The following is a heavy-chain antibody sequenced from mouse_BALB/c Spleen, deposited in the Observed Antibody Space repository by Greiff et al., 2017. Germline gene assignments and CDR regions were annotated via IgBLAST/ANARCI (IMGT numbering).Heavy chain of an antibody. CDR2: IDPSDSYT. D-gene: IGHD2-10*02. Sequence: QVQLQQPGAELVKPGASVKLSCKASGYTFTSYWMHWVKQRPGQGLEWIGEIDPSDSYTNYNQKFKGKATLTVDKSSSTAYMQLSSLTSEDSAVYYCARAGVWPGYRAMDYWGQGTSVTVSS. V-gene: IGHV1-69*02. CDR3: ARAGVWPGYRAMDY. J-gene: IGHJ4*01. CDR1: GYTFTSYW.